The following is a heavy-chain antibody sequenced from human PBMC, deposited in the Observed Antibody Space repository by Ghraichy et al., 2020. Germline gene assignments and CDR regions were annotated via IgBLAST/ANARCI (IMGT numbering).Heavy chain of an antibody. J-gene: IGHJ4*02. CDR2: ISYDGSNK. CDR3: AQLGDSYGHDY. V-gene: IGHV3-30*03. D-gene: IGHD5-18*01. Sequence: GGSLRLSCAASGFTFSSYGMHWVRQAPGKGLEWVAVISYDGSNKYYADSVKGRFTISRDNSKNTLYLQMNSLRAEDTAVYYCAQLGDSYGHDYWGQGTLVTVSS. CDR1: GFTFSSYG.